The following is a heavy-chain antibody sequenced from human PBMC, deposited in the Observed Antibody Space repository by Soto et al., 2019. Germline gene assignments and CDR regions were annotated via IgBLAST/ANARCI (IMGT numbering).Heavy chain of an antibody. CDR1: GFTFSGSA. V-gene: IGHV3-73*01. Sequence: GGSLRLSCAASGFTFSGSAMHWVRQASGKGLEWVGRIRSKANSYATAYAASVKGRFTISRDDSKNTAYLQMNSLKTEDTAVYYCTRHLSYCTNGVCYNWFDPWGQGTLVTVSS. CDR2: IRSKANSYAT. J-gene: IGHJ5*02. CDR3: TRHLSYCTNGVCYNWFDP. D-gene: IGHD2-8*01.